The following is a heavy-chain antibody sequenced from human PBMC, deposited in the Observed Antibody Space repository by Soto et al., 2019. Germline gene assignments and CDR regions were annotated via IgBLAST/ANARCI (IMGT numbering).Heavy chain of an antibody. CDR3: ATDVYYYGSGTNWFDP. Sequence: ASVKVSCKVSGYTLTELSMHWVRQAPGKGIEWMGGFDPEDGETIYAQKFQGRVTMTEDTSTDTAYMELSSLRSEDTALYYCATDVYYYGSGTNWFDPWGQGTLVTVSS. V-gene: IGHV1-24*01. D-gene: IGHD3-10*01. CDR2: FDPEDGET. J-gene: IGHJ5*02. CDR1: GYTLTELS.